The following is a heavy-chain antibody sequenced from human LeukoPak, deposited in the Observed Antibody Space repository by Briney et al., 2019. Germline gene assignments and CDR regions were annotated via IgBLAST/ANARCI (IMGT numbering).Heavy chain of an antibody. V-gene: IGHV1-8*03. CDR1: GYTFTSYD. CDR2: MNPNSGNT. CDR3: ARASPYYDFWSGYYYYYYYMDV. D-gene: IGHD3-3*01. J-gene: IGHJ6*03. Sequence: ASVKVSCKASGYTFTSYDINWVRQATGQGLEWMGWMNPNSGNTGYAQKFLGRVTITRNTSISTAYMELSSLRSEDTAVYYCARASPYYDFWSGYYYYYYYMDVWGKGTTVTVSS.